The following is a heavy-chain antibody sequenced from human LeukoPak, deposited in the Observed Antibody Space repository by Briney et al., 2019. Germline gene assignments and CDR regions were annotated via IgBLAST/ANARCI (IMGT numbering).Heavy chain of an antibody. J-gene: IGHJ6*03. V-gene: IGHV1-8*01. D-gene: IGHD3-3*01. CDR3: ARGPYYYDFWSGYHQMGNYYYMDV. CDR2: MNPNSGNT. Sequence: ASVKVSCKASGYTFTSYDINWVRQAPGQGLEWMGWMNPNSGNTGYAQKFQGRVTMTRNTSISTAYMELSSLRSEDTAVYYCARGPYYYDFWSGYHQMGNYYYMDVWGKGTTVTVSS. CDR1: GYTFTSYD.